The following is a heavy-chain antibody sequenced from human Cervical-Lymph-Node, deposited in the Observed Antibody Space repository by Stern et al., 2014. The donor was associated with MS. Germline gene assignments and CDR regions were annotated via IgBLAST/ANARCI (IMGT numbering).Heavy chain of an antibody. D-gene: IGHD5-12*01. CDR2: IFPRDSNT. CDR1: GYLFDDYW. V-gene: IGHV5-51*03. J-gene: IGHJ4*02. Sequence: VQLVQSGAEVKKPGESLKISCEASGYLFDDYWIGWVRQMSGRGLELVAIIFPRDSNTRYSPSVQGQVTISADKSISTAYLQWGTRKASDPAMYYCARSPATPSGYDRFDYWGQGALVTVSS. CDR3: ARSPATPSGYDRFDY.